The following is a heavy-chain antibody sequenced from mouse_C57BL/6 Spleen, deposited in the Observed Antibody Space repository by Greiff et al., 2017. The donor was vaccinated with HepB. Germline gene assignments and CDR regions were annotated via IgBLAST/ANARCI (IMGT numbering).Heavy chain of an antibody. CDR3: ARRGITTVVATDYAMDY. CDR2: INPNNGGT. Sequence: EVQLQQSGPELVKPGASVKIPCKASGYTFTDYNMDWVKQSHGKSLEWIGDINPNNGGTIYNQKFKGKATLTVDKSSSTAYMELRSLTSEDTAVYYCARRGITTVVATDYAMDYWGQGTSVTVSS. CDR1: GYTFTDYN. D-gene: IGHD1-1*01. V-gene: IGHV1-18*01. J-gene: IGHJ4*01.